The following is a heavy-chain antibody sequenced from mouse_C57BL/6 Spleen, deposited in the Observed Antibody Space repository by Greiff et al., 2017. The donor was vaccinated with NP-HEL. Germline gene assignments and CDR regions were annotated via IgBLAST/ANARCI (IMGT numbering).Heavy chain of an antibody. Sequence: QVQLQQPGAELVRPGTSVKLSCKASGYTFTSYWMHWVKQRPGQGLEWIGMIAPSDIYTNYNQNFKCKATLTLDTSSSTAYMQLSSLTSEDSAVYYCARDWARDYWGQGTSVTVSS. V-gene: IGHV1-59*01. CDR3: ARDWARDY. CDR2: IAPSDIYT. D-gene: IGHD4-1*01. CDR1: GYTFTSYW. J-gene: IGHJ4*01.